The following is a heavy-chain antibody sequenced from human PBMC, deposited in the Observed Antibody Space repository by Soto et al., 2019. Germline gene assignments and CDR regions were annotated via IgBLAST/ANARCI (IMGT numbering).Heavy chain of an antibody. J-gene: IGHJ5*02. V-gene: IGHV3-23*01. CDR2: FSGSGGST. CDR3: AKSRLFVLWGNWFDP. Sequence: GGSLNPSCEASGSTFGTLAISWVRQAPGKGLEWVQAFSGSGGSTYYADSVKGRFTISRDNSKNTLYLQMNSLRAEDTAVYYCAKSRLFVLWGNWFDPWGQGTLVTVSS. CDR1: GSTFGTLA. D-gene: IGHD2-2*01.